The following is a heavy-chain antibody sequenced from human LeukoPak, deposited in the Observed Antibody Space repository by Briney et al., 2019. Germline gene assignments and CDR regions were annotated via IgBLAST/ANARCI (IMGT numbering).Heavy chain of an antibody. CDR2: ISAYNGNT. Sequence: GASVRVSCKASGYTFTSYGISWVRQAPGQGLEWMGWISAYNGNTNYAQKLQGRVTMTTDTSTSTDYMELRSLRSDDTAVYYCARKNNGQYSSSPGGPDFDYWGQGTLVTVSS. CDR3: ARKNNGQYSSSPGGPDFDY. CDR1: GYTFTSYG. D-gene: IGHD6-6*01. J-gene: IGHJ4*02. V-gene: IGHV1-18*01.